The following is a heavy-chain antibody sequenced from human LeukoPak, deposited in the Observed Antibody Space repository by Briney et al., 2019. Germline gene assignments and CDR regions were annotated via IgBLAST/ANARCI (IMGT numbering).Heavy chain of an antibody. CDR1: GITFSSDG. CDR3: AKNLLGSGPFSWYFDL. V-gene: IGHV3-23*01. CDR2: ITSSGDGT. Sequence: GGSLRLSCAASGITFSSDGMSWVRQAPGKGLEWVSSITSSGDGTTCADSVKGRFTISRDNSKNTLYLQMNSLRAEDTAVYYCAKNLLGSGPFSWYFDLWGRGTLVTVSS. D-gene: IGHD2-15*01. J-gene: IGHJ2*01.